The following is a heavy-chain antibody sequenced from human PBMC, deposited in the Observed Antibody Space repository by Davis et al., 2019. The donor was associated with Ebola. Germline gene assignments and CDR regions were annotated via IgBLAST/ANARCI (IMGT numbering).Heavy chain of an antibody. CDR2: IRSKAYGGTT. CDR1: GFTFGDYA. V-gene: IGHV3-49*03. D-gene: IGHD4-17*01. Sequence: PGGSLRLSCTASGFTFGDYAMSWFRQAPGKGLEWVGFIRSKAYGGTTEYAASVKGRFTISRDDSKNTAYLQMNSLKTEDTAVYYCTTTTVTTDYWGQGTLVTVSS. J-gene: IGHJ4*02. CDR3: TTTTVTTDY.